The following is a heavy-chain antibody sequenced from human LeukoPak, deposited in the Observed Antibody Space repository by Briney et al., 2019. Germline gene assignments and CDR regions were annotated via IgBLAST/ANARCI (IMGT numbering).Heavy chain of an antibody. J-gene: IGHJ4*02. V-gene: IGHV7-4-1*02. D-gene: IGHD3-10*01. CDR1: GYTFTSYA. Sequence: ASVKVSCKASGYTFTSYAMNWVRQAPGQGLEWMGWINANTGNPTYAQGFTGRFVFSLDTSVSTAYLQISSLKAEDTAVYYCARGGYGSGSYYISSFDYWGQGTLVTVSS. CDR2: INANTGNP. CDR3: ARGGYGSGSYYISSFDY.